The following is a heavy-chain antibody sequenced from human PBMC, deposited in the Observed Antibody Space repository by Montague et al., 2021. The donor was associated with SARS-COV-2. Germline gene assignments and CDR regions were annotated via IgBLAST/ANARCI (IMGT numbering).Heavy chain of an antibody. D-gene: IGHD4-17*01. J-gene: IGHJ4*02. V-gene: IGHV2-70*11. CDR3: ARMVAVTTSFDY. CDR1: GFSLSTSGMC. CDR2: IDWDXDK. Sequence: PALVKPTQTLTLTCTFSGFSLSTSGMCVSWIRQPPGKALEWLARIDWDXDKYYSTSLKTRLTISKGTSKNQVVLTMINMDPVDTATYYCARMVAVTTSFDYWGQGTLVTVSS.